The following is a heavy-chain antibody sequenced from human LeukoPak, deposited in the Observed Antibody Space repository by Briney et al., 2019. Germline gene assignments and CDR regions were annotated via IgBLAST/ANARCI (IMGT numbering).Heavy chain of an antibody. CDR1: GGSFSGYY. Sequence: SETLSLTCAVYGGSFSGYYWSWIRQPPGKGLEWIGEINHSGSTYYNPSLKSRVTISVDTSKNQFSLKLSSVTAADTAVYYCARDPVDRSGYSYFDYWGQGTLVTVSS. CDR3: ARDPVDRSGYSYFDY. J-gene: IGHJ4*02. D-gene: IGHD3-22*01. V-gene: IGHV4-34*01. CDR2: INHSGST.